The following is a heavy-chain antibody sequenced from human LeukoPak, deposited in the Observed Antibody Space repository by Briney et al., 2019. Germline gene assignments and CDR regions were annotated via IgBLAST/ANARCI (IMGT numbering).Heavy chain of an antibody. CDR1: GFTFSTYI. J-gene: IGHJ4*02. V-gene: IGHV3-64D*06. CDR3: ARRDDYSAYDC. Sequence: GGSLRLSCSASGFTFSTYIMHWVRQAPGKGLETVSAITGNGGSTFYADSVKGRFTISRDNSKDTLYLQMSSLRAEDTAMYYCARRDDYSAYDCWGQGTLVTVSS. D-gene: IGHD5-24*01. CDR2: ITGNGGST.